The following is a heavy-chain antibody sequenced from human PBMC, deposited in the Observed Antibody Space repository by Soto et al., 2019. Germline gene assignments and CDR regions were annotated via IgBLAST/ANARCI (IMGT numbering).Heavy chain of an antibody. CDR2: FDPEDGET. CDR1: GYTLTELS. CDR3: ATADYSDSSGLFDY. D-gene: IGHD3-22*01. Sequence: ASVKVSCKVSGYTLTELSMHWVRQAPGKGLEWMGGFDPEDGETIYAQKFQGRVTMTEDTSTDTAYMELSSLRSEDTAVYYCATADYSDSSGLFDYWCQGPLVTVSS. J-gene: IGHJ4*02. V-gene: IGHV1-24*01.